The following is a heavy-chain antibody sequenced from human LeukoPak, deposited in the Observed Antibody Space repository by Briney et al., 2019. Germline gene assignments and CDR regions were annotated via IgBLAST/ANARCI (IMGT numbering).Heavy chain of an antibody. CDR3: ARGKVPAANDY. CDR1: GGSISSSSYY. CDR2: IYYSGST. J-gene: IGHJ4*02. D-gene: IGHD2-2*01. Sequence: SETLSLTCTVSGGSISSSSYYWGWIRQPPGKGLEWIGSIYYSGSTYYNPSLKSRVTISVDTSKNQFSLKLSSVSAADTAVYYCARGKVPAANDYWGQGTLVTVSS. V-gene: IGHV4-39*07.